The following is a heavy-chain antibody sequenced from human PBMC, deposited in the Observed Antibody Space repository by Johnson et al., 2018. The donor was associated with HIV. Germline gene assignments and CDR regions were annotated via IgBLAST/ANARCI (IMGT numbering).Heavy chain of an antibody. J-gene: IGHJ3*02. CDR3: AKGPQGIATPDAFDI. V-gene: IGHV3-64*01. Sequence: MQLVESGGGLVQPGGSLRLSCAASGFTFSSYAMHWVRQAPGKGLEYVSAISSNGGSTYYANSVKGRFTISRDNSKNTLYLQMGSLRAEDTAVYYCAKGPQGIATPDAFDIWGQGTMVTVSS. CDR2: ISSNGGST. D-gene: IGHD2-21*01. CDR1: GFTFSSYA.